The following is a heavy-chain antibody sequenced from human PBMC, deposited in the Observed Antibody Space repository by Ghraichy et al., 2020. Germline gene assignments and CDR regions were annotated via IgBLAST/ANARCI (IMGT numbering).Heavy chain of an antibody. CDR1: GFPFSSYA. CDR3: AKAWGYCSAATCPSYNWFDP. D-gene: IGHD2-15*01. J-gene: IGHJ5*02. V-gene: IGHV3-23*01. Sequence: LSLTCAASGFPFSSYAMSWVRQTPGKGLEWVSSISFSGANTYYAVSVKGRFTISRDNSKNTLYLQMNSLRADDTAVYYCAKAWGYCSAATCPSYNWFDPWVQGTLVTVAS. CDR2: ISFSGANT.